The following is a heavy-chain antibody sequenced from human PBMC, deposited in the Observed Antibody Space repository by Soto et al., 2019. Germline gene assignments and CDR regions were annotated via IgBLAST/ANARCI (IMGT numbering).Heavy chain of an antibody. CDR3: GRDYYGSGSYLPFDY. J-gene: IGHJ4*02. V-gene: IGHV2-5*02. D-gene: IGHD3-10*01. Sequence: SGPTLVNPTQTLTLTCTFSGFSLSTSGVGVGWIRQPPGKALEWLALIYWDDDKRYNPSLRSRLTITKDTSKNQVVLTMTNMDPVDTATYYFGRDYYGSGSYLPFDYWGQGTLVTVSS. CDR1: GFSLSTSGVG. CDR2: IYWDDDK.